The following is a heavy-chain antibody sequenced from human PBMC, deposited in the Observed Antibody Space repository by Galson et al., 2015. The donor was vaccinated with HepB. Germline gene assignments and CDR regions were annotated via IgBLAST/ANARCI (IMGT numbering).Heavy chain of an antibody. CDR3: ASDRAYDIPIRGMGY. D-gene: IGHD3-9*01. V-gene: IGHV3-30-3*01. CDR2: ISYDGSNK. CDR1: GFTFSSYA. Sequence: SLRLSCAASGFTFSSYAMHWVRQAPGKGLEWVAVISYDGSNKYCADSVKGRFTISRDNSKNTLYLQMNSLRAEDTAVYYCASDRAYDIPIRGMGYWGQGTLVTVSS. J-gene: IGHJ4*02.